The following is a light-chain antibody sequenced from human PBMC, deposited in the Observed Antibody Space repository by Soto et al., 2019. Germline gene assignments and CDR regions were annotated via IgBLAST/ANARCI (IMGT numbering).Light chain of an antibody. J-gene: IGKJ2*01. Sequence: EIVMTQSPATLSVSPGERATLSCRASQSVSSNLAWYQQKPGQAPTLLIYGASARATGIPARFSGSGSGTEFTLTISSLQSEDFAVYYCQHSNNWPFTFGQGTKLEIK. CDR2: GAS. CDR1: QSVSSN. CDR3: QHSNNWPFT. V-gene: IGKV3-15*01.